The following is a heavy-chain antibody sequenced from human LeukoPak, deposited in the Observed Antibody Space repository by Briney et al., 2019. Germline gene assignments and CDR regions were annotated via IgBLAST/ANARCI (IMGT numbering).Heavy chain of an antibody. D-gene: IGHD3-10*01. V-gene: IGHV4-34*01. CDR3: ARGSYYYGSGSHFDY. CDR1: GGSFSGYY. J-gene: IGHJ4*02. CDR2: INHSGST. Sequence: PSETLSLTCAVYGGSFSGYYWSWIRRPPGKGLEWIGEINHSGSTNYNPSLKSRVTISVDTSKNQFSLKLSSVTAADTAVHYCARGSYYYGSGSHFDYWGQGTLVTVSS.